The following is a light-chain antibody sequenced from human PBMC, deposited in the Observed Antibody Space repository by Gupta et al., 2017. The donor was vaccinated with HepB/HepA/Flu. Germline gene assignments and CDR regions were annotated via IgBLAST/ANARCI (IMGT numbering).Light chain of an antibody. CDR2: EDS. CDR3: QVWDSSSDPYVV. CDR1: NIGSKS. Sequence: SYVLTQPPSVSVAPGKTARITCGGNNIGSKSVHWYQQKPGQAPVLVVYEDSDRPSGIPERFSGSNSGNTATLTISRVEAGDEADYYWQVWDSSSDPYVVFGGGTKLTVL. V-gene: IGLV3-21*03. J-gene: IGLJ2*01.